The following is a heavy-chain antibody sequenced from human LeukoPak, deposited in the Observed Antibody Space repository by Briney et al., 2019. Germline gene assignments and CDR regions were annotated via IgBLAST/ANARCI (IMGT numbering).Heavy chain of an antibody. D-gene: IGHD1-26*01. Sequence: PGGSLRLSCSASGFSFSDSYMSWFRLSPEKGLEWIAYITSSGTTTEYADSVKGRFTISRDNAKNSLYLQMNSLRVEDTAVYYCARDPYTWADDYWGQGTLVTVSS. CDR1: GFSFSDSY. V-gene: IGHV3-11*04. CDR3: ARDPYTWADDY. CDR2: ITSSGTTT. J-gene: IGHJ4*02.